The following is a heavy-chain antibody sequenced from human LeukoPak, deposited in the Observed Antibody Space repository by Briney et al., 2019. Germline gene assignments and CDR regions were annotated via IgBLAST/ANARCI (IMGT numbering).Heavy chain of an antibody. CDR1: GFTFSSFS. CDR3: AKCENSGCHLIDY. D-gene: IGHD6-19*01. V-gene: IGHV3-21*04. CDR2: ISSTSSVI. Sequence: GGSLRLSCAASGFTFSSFSINWVRQAPGKGLEWVSSISSTSSVIFYADSVKGRFTISRDNAKDSLYLHMNSLRAEDTAVYYCAKCENSGCHLIDYWGQGTLVTVSS. J-gene: IGHJ4*02.